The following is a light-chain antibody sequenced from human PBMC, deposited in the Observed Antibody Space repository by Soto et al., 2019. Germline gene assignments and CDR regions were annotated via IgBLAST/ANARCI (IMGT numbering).Light chain of an antibody. Sequence: QSALTQPASVSGSPGQSITISCTGTSSDVGDYNYVSWYQQHPGKAPKLMIYEVSNRPSGVSNRFSGSKSGNTASLTISGLQAEDEAVYYCSSYTSSTTRVFGGGTKLTVL. V-gene: IGLV2-14*01. CDR3: SSYTSSTTRV. CDR2: EVS. CDR1: SSDVGDYNY. J-gene: IGLJ3*02.